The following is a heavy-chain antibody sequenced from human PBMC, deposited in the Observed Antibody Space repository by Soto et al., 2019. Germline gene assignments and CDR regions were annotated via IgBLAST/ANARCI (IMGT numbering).Heavy chain of an antibody. CDR2: ISSSSSYI. CDR3: ARDSYYYDSSGYYLYYFVY. Sequence: EVQLVESGGGLVKPGGSLRLSCAASGFTFSSYSMNWVRQAPGKGLEWVSSISSSSSYIYYADSVKGRFTISRDNAKNSLYLQMNSLRAEDTAVYYCARDSYYYDSSGYYLYYFVYWGQGTLVTVSS. J-gene: IGHJ4*02. CDR1: GFTFSSYS. D-gene: IGHD3-22*01. V-gene: IGHV3-21*01.